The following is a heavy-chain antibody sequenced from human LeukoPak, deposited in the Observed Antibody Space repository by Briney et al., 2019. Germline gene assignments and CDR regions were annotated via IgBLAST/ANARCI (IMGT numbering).Heavy chain of an antibody. V-gene: IGHV1-18*01. J-gene: IGHJ5*02. CDR1: GGTFSSYA. CDR3: AREGAVAGRGNWFDP. Sequence: ASVKVSCKASGGTFSSYAISWVRQAPGQGLEWMGWISAYNGNTNYAQKLQGRVTVTTDTSTSTAYMELRSLRSDDTAVYYCAREGAVAGRGNWFDPWGQGTLVTVSS. CDR2: ISAYNGNT. D-gene: IGHD6-19*01.